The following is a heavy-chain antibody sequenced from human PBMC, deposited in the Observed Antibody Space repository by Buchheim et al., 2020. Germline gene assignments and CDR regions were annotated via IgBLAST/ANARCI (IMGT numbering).Heavy chain of an antibody. J-gene: IGHJ4*02. D-gene: IGHD3-16*01. CDR3: ARFEGDDYFDY. CDR1: GFTFSSYE. V-gene: IGHV3-48*03. CDR2: ISSSATTI. Sequence: EVQLVGSGGGLVQPGGSLRLSCAASGFTFSSYEMNWVRQAPGKGLEWVSYISSSATTIFYADSVEGRFTISRDSAKNSLYLQMNSLRAEDTAVYYCARFEGDDYFDYWGQGTL.